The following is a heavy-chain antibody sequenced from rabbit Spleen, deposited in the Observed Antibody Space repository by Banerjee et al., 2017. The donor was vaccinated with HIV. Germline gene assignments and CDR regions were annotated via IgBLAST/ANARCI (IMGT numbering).Heavy chain of an antibody. CDR2: IYTGSSGST. CDR3: AKSVGSVSYYSDL. Sequence: QEQLEESGGDLVKPGASLTLTCTASGFSFSSSYYMCWVRQAPGKGLEWIGCIYTGSSGSTYYASWAKGRFTISKTSSTTVTLQMTSPTAADTATYFCAKSVGSVSYYSDLWGPGTLVTVS. J-gene: IGHJ4*01. V-gene: IGHV1S45*01. CDR1: GFSFSSSYY. D-gene: IGHD1-1*01.